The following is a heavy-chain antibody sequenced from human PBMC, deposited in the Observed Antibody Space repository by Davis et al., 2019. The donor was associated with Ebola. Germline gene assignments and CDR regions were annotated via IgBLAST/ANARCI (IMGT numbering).Heavy chain of an antibody. V-gene: IGHV7-4-1*02. CDR3: ARGRSVSDY. Sequence: AASVKVSCKASGYTFSNYAMNWVRQAPGQGLEWMGWINTETGNPMYAQGFTGRFVFSLDTSVSTAYLQISSLKAEDTAVYYCARGRSVSDYWGQGTLVTVSS. CDR1: GYTFSNYA. J-gene: IGHJ4*02. D-gene: IGHD3-3*01. CDR2: INTETGNP.